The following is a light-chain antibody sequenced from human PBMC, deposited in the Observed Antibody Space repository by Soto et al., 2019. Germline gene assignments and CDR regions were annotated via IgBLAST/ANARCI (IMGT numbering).Light chain of an antibody. CDR2: GAS. V-gene: IGKV3-20*01. CDR1: QSVSSKY. Sequence: IVLTQSPGTLYVSPGKGATLSCRASQSVSSKYLAWYQQKLGQAPRLVIYGASSRATGIPDRFSGSGSGTDCTLTISRLEKEDGAVYYCQLYGSSSQTFCGGTKVDIK. J-gene: IGKJ4*01. CDR3: QLYGSSSQT.